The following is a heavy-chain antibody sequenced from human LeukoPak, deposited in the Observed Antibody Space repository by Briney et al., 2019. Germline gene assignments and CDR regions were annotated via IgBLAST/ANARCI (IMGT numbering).Heavy chain of an antibody. CDR3: AKDSIVVASPYYFDY. V-gene: IGHV3-23*01. D-gene: IGHD3-22*01. J-gene: IGHJ4*02. CDR2: ISGSGGST. CDR1: GFTFSSYG. Sequence: RPGGSLRLSCAASGFTFSSYGMSWVRQAPGKGLEWVSAISGSGGSTYYADSVKGRFTISRDNSKNTLYLQMNSLRAEDTAVYYCAKDSIVVASPYYFDYWGQGTLVTVSS.